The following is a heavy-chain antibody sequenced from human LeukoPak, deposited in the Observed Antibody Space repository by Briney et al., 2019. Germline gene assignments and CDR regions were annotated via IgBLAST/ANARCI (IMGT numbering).Heavy chain of an antibody. CDR3: ARRGTGTTFSGFFR. J-gene: IGHJ4*02. Sequence: GGSLRLSCAASGFTFSSYWMSWVRQAPGKGLEWVANIKQDGSEKYYVDSVKGRFTISRDNAKNSLYLQMNSLRAEDTAVYYCARRGTGTTFSGFFRWGQGTLVTVSS. D-gene: IGHD1-7*01. V-gene: IGHV3-7*03. CDR1: GFTFSSYW. CDR2: IKQDGSEK.